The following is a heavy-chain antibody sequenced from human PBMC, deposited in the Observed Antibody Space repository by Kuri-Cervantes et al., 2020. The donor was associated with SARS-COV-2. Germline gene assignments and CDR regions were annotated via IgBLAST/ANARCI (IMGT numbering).Heavy chain of an antibody. CDR3: ARHSSSWFFDY. J-gene: IGHJ4*02. Sequence: SETLSLTSAVYGGSFSDYYWSWVRQPPGKGLEWIGEINHSGSTNYNPSLKSRVTISVDTSKNQFSLKLSSVTAADTAVYYCARHSSSWFFDYWGQGTLVTVSS. CDR1: GGSFSDYY. CDR2: INHSGST. V-gene: IGHV4-34*01. D-gene: IGHD6-13*01.